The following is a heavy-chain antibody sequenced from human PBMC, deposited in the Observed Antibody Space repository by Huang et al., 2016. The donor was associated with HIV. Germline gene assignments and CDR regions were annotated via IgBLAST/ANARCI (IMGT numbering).Heavy chain of an antibody. CDR1: GGSFSGYY. J-gene: IGHJ6*03. CDR3: ARGQGGYYYYYMDV. Sequence: QVQLQQWGAGLLRPSETLSLTCAVYGGSFSGYYGTWIRQPPGKGLAGMGESNHSESTNYNPSLKSRVTISVDTSRNQFSLTLTSVTAADTAVYYCARGQGGYYYYYMDVWGKGTTVTVSS. CDR2: SNHSEST. V-gene: IGHV4-34*01.